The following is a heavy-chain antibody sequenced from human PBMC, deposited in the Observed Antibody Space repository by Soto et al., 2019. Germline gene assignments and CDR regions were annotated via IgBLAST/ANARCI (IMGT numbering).Heavy chain of an antibody. CDR3: AKSVGGTNYYYGMDV. D-gene: IGHD2-15*01. V-gene: IGHV3-23*01. CDR1: GFTFILYA. Sequence: EVQLLESGGGLVQPGGSLRLSCAASGFTFILYAMSWVRQAPGKGLEWVSVISGSGGSTYYADSVKGRFTVSRDNSKNTLYLQMNSLGVEDTAVYYCAKSVGGTNYYYGMDVWGRGTTVTVSS. CDR2: ISGSGGST. J-gene: IGHJ6*02.